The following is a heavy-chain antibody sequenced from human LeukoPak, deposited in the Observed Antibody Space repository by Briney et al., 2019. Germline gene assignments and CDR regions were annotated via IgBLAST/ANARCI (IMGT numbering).Heavy chain of an antibody. CDR2: ICGSGGST. CDR3: AKGGSASCYTRFDY. D-gene: IGHD2-2*02. V-gene: IGHV3-23*01. Sequence: PGGSLRLSCAASGFTFSSYAMNWVRQAPGKGLEWVSAICGSGGSTYYADSVKGRFTISRDNSKNTLYLQMNSLRAGDTAVYYCAKGGSASCYTRFDYWGQGTLVTVSS. CDR1: GFTFSSYA. J-gene: IGHJ4*02.